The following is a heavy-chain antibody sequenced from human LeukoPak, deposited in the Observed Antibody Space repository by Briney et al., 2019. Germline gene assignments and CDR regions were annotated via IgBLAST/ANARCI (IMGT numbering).Heavy chain of an antibody. J-gene: IGHJ4*02. CDR2: ISSSSSYT. Sequence: GGSLRLSCAASGFTLSDCYMSWIRQAPGKGLEWVSYISSSSSYTNYADSVKGRFTISRDNSKNTLYLQMNSLRAEDTAVYYCAKAPTVTTHPRGYYFDYWGQGTLVTVSS. D-gene: IGHD4-17*01. CDR3: AKAPTVTTHPRGYYFDY. CDR1: GFTLSDCY. V-gene: IGHV3-11*05.